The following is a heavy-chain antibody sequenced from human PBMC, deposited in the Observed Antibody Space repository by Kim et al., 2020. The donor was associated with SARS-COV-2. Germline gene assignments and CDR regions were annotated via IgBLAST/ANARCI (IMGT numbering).Heavy chain of an antibody. V-gene: IGHV3-33*03. CDR3: ARGPKRDYVYEFDY. CDR1: GFTYNNYA. D-gene: IGHD4-17*01. Sequence: GGSLRLSCIASGFTYNNYAMNWVRQVPGKGLEWVAVIWSDGHNDFYADSVKGRFTISRDNSNNTLFLQMISLTAEDTAVYYCARGPKRDYVYEFDYWGQG. J-gene: IGHJ4*02. CDR2: IWSDGHND.